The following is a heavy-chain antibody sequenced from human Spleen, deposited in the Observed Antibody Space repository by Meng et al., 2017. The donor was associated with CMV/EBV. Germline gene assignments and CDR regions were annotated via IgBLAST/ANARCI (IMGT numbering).Heavy chain of an antibody. CDR1: GFTFSSYW. J-gene: IGHJ5*02. CDR2: INEDGSDI. Sequence: GESLKISCAASGFTFSSYWMSWVRQAPGKGLEWVANINEDGSDIHYIGSVKGRFTISRDNAKNSLYLQMNSLRVEDTAVYFCARDQAWFGPWGHGTLVTVSS. CDR3: ARDQAWFGP. V-gene: IGHV3-7*01.